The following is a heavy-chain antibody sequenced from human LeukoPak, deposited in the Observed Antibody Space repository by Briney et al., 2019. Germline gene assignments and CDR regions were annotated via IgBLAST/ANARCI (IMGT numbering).Heavy chain of an antibody. CDR3: AREEGRILLWFGELSSSYYMDV. CDR2: VNESGGT. Sequence: PSETLSLTCAVYIDSFSNYHWNWIRQTPAKGMEWIGEVNESGGTNISPSLRSRVILSVDTSKNQFSLKLISVTVADTAIYYCAREEGRILLWFGELSSSYYMDVWGKGTTVTISS. V-gene: IGHV4-34*01. D-gene: IGHD3-10*01. J-gene: IGHJ6*03. CDR1: IDSFSNYH.